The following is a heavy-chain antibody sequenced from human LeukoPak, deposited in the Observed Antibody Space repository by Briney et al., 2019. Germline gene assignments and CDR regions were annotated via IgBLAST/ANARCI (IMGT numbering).Heavy chain of an antibody. Sequence: PSETLSLTCAVYGGSFSGYYWSWIRRPPGKGLEWIGEINHSGSTNYKPSLKSRVTVSVDTSKNQFSLKLSSVTAADTAVYYCAAADPGRYFDYWGQGTLVTVSS. CDR2: INHSGST. CDR1: GGSFSGYY. J-gene: IGHJ4*02. D-gene: IGHD6-13*01. V-gene: IGHV4-34*01. CDR3: AAADPGRYFDY.